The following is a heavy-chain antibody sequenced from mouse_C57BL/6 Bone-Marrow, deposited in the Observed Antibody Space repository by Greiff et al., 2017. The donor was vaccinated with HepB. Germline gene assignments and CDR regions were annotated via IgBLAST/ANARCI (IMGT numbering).Heavy chain of an antibody. J-gene: IGHJ2*01. V-gene: IGHV10-1*01. Sequence: GGGLVQPKGSLKLSCAASGFSFNTYAMNWVRQAPGKGLEWVARIRSKSNNYATYYADSVKDRFTISRDDSESMRYLQMNNLKTEDTAMYYCVSQLRHFDYWGQGTTLTVSS. CDR3: VSQLRHFDY. CDR1: GFSFNTYA. CDR2: IRSKSNNYAT.